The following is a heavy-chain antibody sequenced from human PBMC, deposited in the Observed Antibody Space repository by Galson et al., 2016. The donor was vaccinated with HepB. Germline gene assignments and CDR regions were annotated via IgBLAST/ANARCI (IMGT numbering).Heavy chain of an antibody. CDR3: ARDGSGWLFDS. D-gene: IGHD6-19*01. CDR2: IKRDGSEK. J-gene: IGHJ4*02. CDR1: GFIFSSYA. V-gene: IGHV3-7*01. Sequence: SLRLSCAASGFIFSSYAMSWVRQAPGKGLEWVGNIKRDGSEKYYVDSVKGRFTISRDNAKNSLYLQMNSLRAEDTAVYYCARDGSGWLFDSWGQGTLVTVSS.